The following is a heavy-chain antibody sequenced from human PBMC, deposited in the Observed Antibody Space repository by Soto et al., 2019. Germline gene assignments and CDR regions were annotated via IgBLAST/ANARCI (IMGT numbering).Heavy chain of an antibody. V-gene: IGHV1-2*04. CDR2: INPNSGGT. Sequence: ASVKVSCKASGYTFTGYYMHWVRQAPGQGLEWMGWINPNSGGTNYAQKFQGWVTMTRDTSISTAYMELSRLRSDDTAVCYCARVCSSTSCYASRGMDVWGQGTTVTVSS. D-gene: IGHD2-2*01. CDR1: GYTFTGYY. J-gene: IGHJ6*02. CDR3: ARVCSSTSCYASRGMDV.